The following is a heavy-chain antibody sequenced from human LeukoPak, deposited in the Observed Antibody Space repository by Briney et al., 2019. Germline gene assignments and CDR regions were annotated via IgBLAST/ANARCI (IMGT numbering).Heavy chain of an antibody. CDR3: ARSLLGSSKGYYYYYYMDV. Sequence: ASVKVSCKASGGTFSSYAISWVRQAPGQGLEWMGGIIPIFGTANYAQKFQGRVTITTDESTSTAYMELSSLRSGDTAVYYCARSLLGSSKGYYYYYYMDVWGKGTTVTVSS. D-gene: IGHD3-16*01. CDR2: IIPIFGTA. J-gene: IGHJ6*03. CDR1: GGTFSSYA. V-gene: IGHV1-69*05.